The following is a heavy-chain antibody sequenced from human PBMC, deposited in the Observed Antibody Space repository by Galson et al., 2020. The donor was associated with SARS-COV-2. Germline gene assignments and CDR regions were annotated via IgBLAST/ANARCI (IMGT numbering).Heavy chain of an antibody. CDR3: ARDASPPRYYFNMDV. CDR2: IKSKASSYTT. Sequence: GGSLRLSCAASGFTFSDHYMDWVRQAPGKGLEWVGRIKSKASSYTTQYAASVKGRFTISRDDSKKSLYLQMNNLKTEDTAVYYCARDASPPRYYFNMDVWGKGTMVTVSS. D-gene: IGHD3-9*01. V-gene: IGHV3-72*01. J-gene: IGHJ6*03. CDR1: GFTFSDHY.